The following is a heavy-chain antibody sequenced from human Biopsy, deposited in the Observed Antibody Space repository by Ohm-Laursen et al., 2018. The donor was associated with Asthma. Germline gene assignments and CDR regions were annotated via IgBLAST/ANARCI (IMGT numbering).Heavy chain of an antibody. J-gene: IGHJ6*02. Sequence: SDTLSLTWSLSSGSGGYMRSGNYYWGWIRQPPGKGLEWIGSIYYSGTTYYNPSLESRVTVSADTSKNHFSLKLTSVTAADTAVYYCVRGSSSWHHGPFHYYYGLDVWGQGTTATVSS. CDR3: VRGSSSWHHGPFHYYYGLDV. CDR1: SGSGGYMRSGNYY. V-gene: IGHV4-39*01. CDR2: IYYSGTT. D-gene: IGHD6-13*01.